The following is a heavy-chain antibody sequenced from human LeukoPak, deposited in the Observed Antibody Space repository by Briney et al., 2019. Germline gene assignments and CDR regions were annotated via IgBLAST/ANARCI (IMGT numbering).Heavy chain of an antibody. CDR3: ARRMTTVTAYFDY. D-gene: IGHD4-11*01. V-gene: IGHV3-7*01. J-gene: IGHJ4*02. CDR1: GFTFSSYW. CDR2: KKQDGSEK. Sequence: GGPLRLSCAASGFTFSSYWMSWVRQAPGKGLEWVANKKQDGSEKYYVDSVKGRFTISRDNAKNSLYLQMNSLRAEDTAVYYCARRMTTVTAYFDYWGQGTLLPVS.